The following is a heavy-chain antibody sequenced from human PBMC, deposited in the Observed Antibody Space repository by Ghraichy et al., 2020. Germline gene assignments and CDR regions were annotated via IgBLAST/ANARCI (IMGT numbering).Heavy chain of an antibody. Sequence: GGSLRLSCVGSGFILSSYSMNWVRQAPGKGLEWVAYITSSSRFISYADSVKGRFTFSRDNAQNSLYLQMKSLRDEDTAVYYCARGSTVVRFYYYAGMDVWGQGTTVTVSS. J-gene: IGHJ6*02. CDR2: ITSSSRFI. V-gene: IGHV3-48*02. CDR1: GFILSSYS. D-gene: IGHD4-23*01. CDR3: ARGSTVVRFYYYAGMDV.